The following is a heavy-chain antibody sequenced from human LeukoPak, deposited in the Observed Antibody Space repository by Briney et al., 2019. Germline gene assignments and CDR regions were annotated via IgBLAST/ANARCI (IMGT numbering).Heavy chain of an antibody. Sequence: SETLSLTCTVSGGSIISGSYYWIWIRQPAGKGLEWIGRIFNSGSTNYNPSLKSRVTISVDTSKNHFSLKLSSVTAADTAVYYCARSYYYDSSGYYYGYWGQGTLATVSS. CDR1: GGSIISGSYY. D-gene: IGHD3-22*01. J-gene: IGHJ4*02. CDR2: IFNSGST. V-gene: IGHV4-61*02. CDR3: ARSYYYDSSGYYYGY.